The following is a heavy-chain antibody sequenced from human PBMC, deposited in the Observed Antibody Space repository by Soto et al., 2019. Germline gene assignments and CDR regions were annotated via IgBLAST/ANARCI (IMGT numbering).Heavy chain of an antibody. CDR3: AREECSGGSCYSFNH. J-gene: IGHJ5*02. CDR1: GYTFTGYY. Sequence: QVQLVQSGADVKKPGASVKVSCKASGYTFTGYYMHWVRQAPGQGLEWMGWINPNSGGTHYAQKFQGWVTMTGDTSISTAYMELSRLRSDDTAVYYCAREECSGGSCYSFNHWGQGTLVTVSS. CDR2: INPNSGGT. D-gene: IGHD2-15*01. V-gene: IGHV1-2*04.